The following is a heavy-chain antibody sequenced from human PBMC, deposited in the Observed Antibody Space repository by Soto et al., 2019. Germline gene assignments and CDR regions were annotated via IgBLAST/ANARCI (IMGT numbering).Heavy chain of an antibody. CDR1: GFTFSSYA. J-gene: IGHJ4*02. Sequence: EVQLLESGGGLVQPGGSLRLSCAASGFTFSSYAMSWVHQAPGKGLEWVSAISGSGAGTYYADSVKGRFTISRDNSKNTRYLQMNSLRAEDTAVYYCAKDRRDSYGYGYWGQGTLVTVSS. CDR2: ISGSGAGT. D-gene: IGHD5-18*01. CDR3: AKDRRDSYGYGY. V-gene: IGHV3-23*01.